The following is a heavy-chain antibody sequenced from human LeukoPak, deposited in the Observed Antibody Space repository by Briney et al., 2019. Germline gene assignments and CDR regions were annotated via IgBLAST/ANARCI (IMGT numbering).Heavy chain of an antibody. J-gene: IGHJ6*03. CDR2: IKQDGSEK. V-gene: IGHV3-7*01. D-gene: IGHD3-16*02. CDR1: GFSFNTYW. Sequence: GGSLKLSCVASGFSFNTYWMSWVRQAPGKGLEWVANIKQDGSEKYYVDSVKGRFTISRDNAKNSVYLQMNRLRVEDTAVYYCARRSYRGVIGVYYYYYMDVWGKGTPVTVSS. CDR3: ARRSYRGVIGVYYYYYMDV.